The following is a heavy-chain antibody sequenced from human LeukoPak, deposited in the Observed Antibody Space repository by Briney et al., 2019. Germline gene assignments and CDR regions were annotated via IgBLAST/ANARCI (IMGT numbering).Heavy chain of an antibody. CDR1: GYTFTGYY. Sequence: ASVKVSCKASGYTFTGYYMHWVRQAPGQGLEWMGWINPNSGGTNYAQKFQGRVTMTRDTSISTAYMELSRLRSDDTTVYYCARGYCSSTSCYAYFDYWGQGTLVTVSS. CDR2: INPNSGGT. D-gene: IGHD2-2*01. CDR3: ARGYCSSTSCYAYFDY. V-gene: IGHV1-2*02. J-gene: IGHJ4*02.